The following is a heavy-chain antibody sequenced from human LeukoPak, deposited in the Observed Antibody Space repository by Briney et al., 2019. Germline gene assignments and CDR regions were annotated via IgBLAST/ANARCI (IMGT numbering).Heavy chain of an antibody. CDR3: ARIAVAGLDAFDI. CDR2: IYYSGST. CDR1: GGSISSTSYY. Sequence: SETLSLTCTVSGGSISSTSYYWGWIRQPPGKGLEWIGNIYYSGSTYYNPSLKSRVTMSVDTSKNQFSLKLSSVTAADTAVYYCARIAVAGLDAFDIWGQGTMVTVSS. V-gene: IGHV4-39*07. J-gene: IGHJ3*02. D-gene: IGHD6-19*01.